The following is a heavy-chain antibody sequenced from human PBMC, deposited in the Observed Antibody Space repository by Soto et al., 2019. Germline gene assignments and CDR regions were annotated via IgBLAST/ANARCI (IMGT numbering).Heavy chain of an antibody. J-gene: IGHJ3*02. CDR1: GESFSDYY. CDR3: VRGRAFMSRVAFDI. CDR2: INHSGFT. Sequence: QVQLQQRGAGLLKPSETLSLTCAVLGESFSDYYWTWIRQPPGKGLEWIGEINHSGFTSYNLSFKSRLTLLVDTSTKEFSLNLSSVTAAETAAYHCVRGRAFMSRVAFDIWGQGTMVTVSS. D-gene: IGHD1-26*01. V-gene: IGHV4-34*02.